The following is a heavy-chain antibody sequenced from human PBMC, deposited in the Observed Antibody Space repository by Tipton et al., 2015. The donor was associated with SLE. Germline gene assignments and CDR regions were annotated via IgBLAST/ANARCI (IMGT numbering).Heavy chain of an antibody. CDR3: ARDRNPRDFDY. Sequence: TLSLTCTVSGGSISSHYWSWIRQPPGKGLEWIGYIYYSGSTNYNPSLKSRVTISVDTSKNQFSLKLSSVTAADTAVYYCARDRNPRDFDYWGQGTLVTVSS. J-gene: IGHJ4*02. V-gene: IGHV4-59*11. D-gene: IGHD1-14*01. CDR2: IYYSGST. CDR1: GGSISSHY.